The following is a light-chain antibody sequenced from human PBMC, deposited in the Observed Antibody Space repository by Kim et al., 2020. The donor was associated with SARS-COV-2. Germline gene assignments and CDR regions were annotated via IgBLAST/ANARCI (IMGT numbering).Light chain of an antibody. J-gene: IGLJ2*01. Sequence: APGKTARITCEENNIGHKMGHWYQQKPGQAPVLVMYYDSDRPSGIPERFSGSNSGNTATLTISRVEAGDEADYYCQVWDGSSDHVLFGGGTQLTVL. V-gene: IGLV3-21*04. CDR3: QVWDGSSDHVL. CDR1: NIGHKM. CDR2: YDS.